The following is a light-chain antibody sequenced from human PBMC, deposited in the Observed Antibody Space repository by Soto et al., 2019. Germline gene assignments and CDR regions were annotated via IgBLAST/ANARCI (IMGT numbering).Light chain of an antibody. CDR1: QSVNSN. J-gene: IGKJ1*01. V-gene: IGKV3-15*01. CDR2: GAS. Sequence: EIVMTQSPATLSVSPGERATLSCRASQSVNSNLVWYQQKPGQAPRLLIYGASTRATGIPGRFSGSGYGTEFTLTISSLQSEDFAVYYCQQYNNWLWTFGQGTKVESK. CDR3: QQYNNWLWT.